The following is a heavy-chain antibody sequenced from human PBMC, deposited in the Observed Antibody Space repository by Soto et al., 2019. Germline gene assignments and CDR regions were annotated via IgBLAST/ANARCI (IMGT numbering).Heavy chain of an antibody. D-gene: IGHD5-18*01. CDR3: ARPNSYGYIPAPFDY. CDR1: GFTFSSYA. J-gene: IGHJ4*02. V-gene: IGHV3-30-3*01. CDR2: ISYDGSNK. Sequence: HPGGSLRLSCAASGFTFSSYAMHWVRQAPGKGLEWVAVISYDGSNKYYADSVKGRFTISRDNSKNTLYLQMNSLRAEDTAVYYCARPNSYGYIPAPFDYWGQGTLVTVSS.